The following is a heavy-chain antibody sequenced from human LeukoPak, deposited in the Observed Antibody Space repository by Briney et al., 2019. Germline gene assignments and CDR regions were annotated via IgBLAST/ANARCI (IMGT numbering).Heavy chain of an antibody. CDR3: AASTVTTDYYYYYMDV. CDR2: ISGSGGST. V-gene: IGHV3-23*01. J-gene: IGHJ6*03. D-gene: IGHD4-17*01. Sequence: PGGSLRLSCAASGFTFSSYAMSWVRQAPGKGLEWVSAISGSGGSTYYADPVKGRFTISRDNSKNTLYLQMNSLRAEDTAVYYCAASTVTTDYYYYYMDVWGKGTTVTVSS. CDR1: GFTFSSYA.